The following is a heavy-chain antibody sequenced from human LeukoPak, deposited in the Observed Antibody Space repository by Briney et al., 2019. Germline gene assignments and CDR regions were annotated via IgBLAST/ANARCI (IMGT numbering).Heavy chain of an antibody. D-gene: IGHD6-13*01. CDR2: ISGSGGST. J-gene: IGHJ5*02. Sequence: GGSLRLSCAASGFTFSSYAMSWVRQAPGKGLEWVSAISGSGGSTYYADSVKGRFTISRDNSKNTLYLQVNSLRAEDTAVYYCAKGFTTIAAAGTNWFDPWGQGTLVTVSS. CDR1: GFTFSSYA. V-gene: IGHV3-23*01. CDR3: AKGFTTIAAAGTNWFDP.